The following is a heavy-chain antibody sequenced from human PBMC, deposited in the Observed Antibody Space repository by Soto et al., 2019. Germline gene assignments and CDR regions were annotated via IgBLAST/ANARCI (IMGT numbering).Heavy chain of an antibody. D-gene: IGHD6-19*01. Sequence: QITLKESGPSLVKPTQTLTLTCTFSGFSLSTGGVGVGWIRQPPGKALEWLVFIYWDDDKRYSPSLKSRLTITKDTSKNQVVLTMTNMDPVDTATYYCAHRPYTTGWLLFDYWGQGTLVTVSS. CDR3: AHRPYTTGWLLFDY. J-gene: IGHJ4*02. CDR1: GFSLSTGGVG. V-gene: IGHV2-5*02. CDR2: IYWDDDK.